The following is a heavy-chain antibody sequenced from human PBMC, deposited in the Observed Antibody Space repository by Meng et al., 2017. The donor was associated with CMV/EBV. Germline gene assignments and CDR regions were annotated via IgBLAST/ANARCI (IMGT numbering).Heavy chain of an antibody. D-gene: IGHD6-6*01. CDR2: ISSNGGST. Sequence: GESLKISCAASGFTFSSYAMHWVRQAPGKGLEYVLAISSNGGSTYYADSVKGRFTISRDNSKNTLYLQMGSLRAEDMAVYYCATGQYSSSSRGDGYFDYWGQGTLVTVSS. CDR1: GFTFSSYA. V-gene: IGHV3-64*02. CDR3: ATGQYSSSSRGDGYFDY. J-gene: IGHJ4*02.